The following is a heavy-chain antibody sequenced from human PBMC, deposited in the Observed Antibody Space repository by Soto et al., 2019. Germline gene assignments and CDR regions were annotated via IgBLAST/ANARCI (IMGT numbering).Heavy chain of an antibody. CDR1: GYSINSDYY. D-gene: IGHD3-10*01. CDR3: AKKGYYPSGKINLFDS. V-gene: IGHV4-38-2*01. CDR2: VDHSGRT. Sequence: SETLSLTCAISGYSINSDYYWGWIRQPPGKGLEWIGSVDHSGRTYYSPSLRSRLTIFIDTSKNQFSLRLTSVTAADTAMYFCAKKGYYPSGKINLFDSWGPGTLVTVSS. J-gene: IGHJ4*02.